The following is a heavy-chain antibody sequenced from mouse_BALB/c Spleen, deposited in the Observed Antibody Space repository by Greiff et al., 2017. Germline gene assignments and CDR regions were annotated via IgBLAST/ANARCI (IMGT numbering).Heavy chain of an antibody. CDR3: ARSGYDGYSLAY. CDR2: ISTYYGDA. J-gene: IGHJ3*01. Sequence: VQLQQSGAELVRPGVSVKISCKGSGYTFTDYAMHWVKQSHAKSLEWIGVISTYYGDASYNQKFKGKATMTVDKSSSTAYMELARLTSEDSAIYYCARSGYDGYSLAYWGQGTLVTVSA. CDR1: GYTFTDYA. V-gene: IGHV1S137*01. D-gene: IGHD2-3*01.